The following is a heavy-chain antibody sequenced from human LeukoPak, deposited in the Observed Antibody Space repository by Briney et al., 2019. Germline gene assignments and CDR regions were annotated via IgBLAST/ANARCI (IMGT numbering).Heavy chain of an antibody. CDR2: IKSKSDSGTT. J-gene: IGHJ4*02. CDR1: GFTFSNAW. D-gene: IGHD1-26*01. V-gene: IGHV3-15*01. Sequence: GGSLRLSCAGSGFTFSNAWMSWVRQAPGKGLEWVSRIKSKSDSGTTDYAAPVEGRFTISRDDSENTLYLQMNSLKTEDTAVYYCTSFTPYTGSYRFDYWGQGTLVTVSS. CDR3: TSFTPYTGSYRFDY.